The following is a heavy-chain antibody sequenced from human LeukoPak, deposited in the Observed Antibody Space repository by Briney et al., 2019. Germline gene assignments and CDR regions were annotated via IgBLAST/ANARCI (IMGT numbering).Heavy chain of an antibody. Sequence: ASVKVSCKASGYTFPIYGISWVRQAPGQGLECMGWISVYNGNTNYAQKFQGRVTMTTDTSTSTAYMELRSLRSDDTAVYYCARGTYQYDSSGYPFDYWGQGTLVTVSS. V-gene: IGHV1-18*01. CDR3: ARGTYQYDSSGYPFDY. D-gene: IGHD3-22*01. CDR1: GYTFPIYG. CDR2: ISVYNGNT. J-gene: IGHJ4*02.